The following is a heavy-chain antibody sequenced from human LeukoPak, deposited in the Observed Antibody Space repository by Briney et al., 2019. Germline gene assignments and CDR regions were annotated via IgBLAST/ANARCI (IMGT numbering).Heavy chain of an antibody. V-gene: IGHV1-18*01. CDR1: GYTFTIYG. J-gene: IGHJ4*02. CDR2: ISAYNGNT. CDR3: ARDQAMIVVAAVDY. Sequence: ASVNLSCKSSGYTFTIYGISWVRHAPGQGLERKGWISAYNGNTNYAQKLQGRVTMTTDTSTSTGYMELRSLRSDDTAVYYCARDQAMIVVAAVDYWGQGTLVTASS. D-gene: IGHD3-22*01.